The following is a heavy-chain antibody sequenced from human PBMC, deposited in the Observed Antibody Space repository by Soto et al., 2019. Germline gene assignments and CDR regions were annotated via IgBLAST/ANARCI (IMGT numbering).Heavy chain of an antibody. CDR3: ARHGSVTEPPRWLDP. J-gene: IGHJ5*02. CDR1: GGSISSASYY. D-gene: IGHD2-21*02. V-gene: IGHV4-39*01. CDR2: IYHSGST. Sequence: SETLSLTCSVSGGSISSASYYWGWIRQPPGKGLEWIGSIYHSGSTYYNSALKSRVTISVDTSKSQFSLRVTSMTAVDTAVYYCARHGSVTEPPRWLDPWGQGILVTVSS.